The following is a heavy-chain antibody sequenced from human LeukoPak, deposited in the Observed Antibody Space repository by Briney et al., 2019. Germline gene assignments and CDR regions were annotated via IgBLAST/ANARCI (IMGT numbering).Heavy chain of an antibody. V-gene: IGHV3-30*18. CDR3: AKGAGGSGWYFDY. J-gene: IGHJ4*02. CDR1: GFTFSSYS. CDR2: ISYDGSNK. Sequence: PGGSLRLSCAASGFTFSSYSMNWVRQAPGKGLEWVAVISYDGSNKYYADSVKGRFTISRDNSKNTLYLQMNSLRAEDTAVYYCAKGAGGSGWYFDYWGQGTLVTVSS. D-gene: IGHD6-19*01.